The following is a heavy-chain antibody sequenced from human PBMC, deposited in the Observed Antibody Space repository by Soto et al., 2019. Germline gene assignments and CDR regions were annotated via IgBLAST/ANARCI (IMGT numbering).Heavy chain of an antibody. Sequence: SETLSLTCTVSGGSVTNSSYYWGWIRQSPGKGLEWIGSVYYRGRSYSKSSVKSRVTISVDTSKNRFSLSLNSVTASDTAVYFCVSQRTTVPTQAFFDYWGPGALVTVSS. CDR2: VYYRGRS. V-gene: IGHV4-39*01. J-gene: IGHJ4*02. D-gene: IGHD4-17*01. CDR3: VSQRTTVPTQAFFDY. CDR1: GGSVTNSSYY.